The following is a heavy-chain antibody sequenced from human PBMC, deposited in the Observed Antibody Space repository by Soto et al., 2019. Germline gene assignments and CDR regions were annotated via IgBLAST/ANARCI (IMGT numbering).Heavy chain of an antibody. V-gene: IGHV3-48*02. CDR1: GFIFSSYS. D-gene: IGHD3-16*02. CDR3: ARSYRYTTTAPFDLDF. Sequence: GSLRLSCAASGFIFSSYSMNWVRQTPGKGLEWISYISSGSSNIYYADSVQGRFTISRDNAKDSLYLQMNILRDEDTAVYYCARSYRYTTTAPFDLDFWGQGTLVTVSS. J-gene: IGHJ4*02. CDR2: ISSGSSNI.